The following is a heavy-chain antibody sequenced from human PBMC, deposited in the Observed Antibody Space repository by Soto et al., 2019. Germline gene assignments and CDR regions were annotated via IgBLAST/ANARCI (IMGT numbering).Heavy chain of an antibody. V-gene: IGHV4-30-4*01. Sequence: QVQLQESGPGLVKPSQTLSLTCTVSGDSISTGDFYWSWIRQPPGKGLEWIGTVYDSGSTYSNPSLKSRISISVDRSKNHFSLDLSSVTAADTAVYYCATYAGDTVLVDPWGQGTLVTVS. CDR1: GDSISTGDFY. CDR2: VYDSGST. CDR3: ATYAGDTVLVDP. D-gene: IGHD4-17*01. J-gene: IGHJ5*02.